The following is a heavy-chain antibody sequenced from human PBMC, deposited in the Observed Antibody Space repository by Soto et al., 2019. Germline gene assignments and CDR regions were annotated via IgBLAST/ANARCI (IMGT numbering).Heavy chain of an antibody. CDR1: GFSFSSYW. J-gene: IGHJ3*02. V-gene: IGHV3-7*04. CDR2: IKQDGSEK. Sequence: GGSLRLSCTASGFSFSSYWMSWVRQAPGKGLEWVANIKQDGSEKYYVDSVKGRFTISRDNAKNSLYLRMNSLRAEDTAVYYCARGAGSYFRRVVGAFDIWGQGTMVTVSS. D-gene: IGHD3-10*01. CDR3: ARGAGSYFRRVVGAFDI.